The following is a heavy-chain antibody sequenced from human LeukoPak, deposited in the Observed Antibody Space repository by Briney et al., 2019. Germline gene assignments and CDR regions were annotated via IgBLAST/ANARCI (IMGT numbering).Heavy chain of an antibody. CDR2: IYTSGST. D-gene: IGHD6-13*01. V-gene: IGHV4-61*02. Sequence: SETLSLTCTVSGGSISSSSYYWSWIRQPAGKGLEWIGRIYTSGSTNYNPSLKSRVTISVDTSKNQFSLKLSSVTAADTAVYYCAQLGVVRAFDIWGQGTMVTVSS. CDR3: AQLGVVRAFDI. CDR1: GGSISSSSYY. J-gene: IGHJ3*02.